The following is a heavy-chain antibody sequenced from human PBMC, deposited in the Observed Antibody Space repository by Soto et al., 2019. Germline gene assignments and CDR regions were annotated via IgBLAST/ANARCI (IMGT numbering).Heavy chain of an antibody. J-gene: IGHJ4*02. CDR2: INMDGSST. Sequence: PGGSLGLACAACGVTVRVDVMDGVRQAAGKGLVWVSRINMDGSSTNYADSVKGRFTISRDNAKNTLYLQMNSLRVDDTAVYYCARGPRGLYHHDYWGQGTLVTVSS. CDR1: GVTVRVDV. V-gene: IGHV3-74*01. D-gene: IGHD2-2*01. CDR3: ARGPRGLYHHDY.